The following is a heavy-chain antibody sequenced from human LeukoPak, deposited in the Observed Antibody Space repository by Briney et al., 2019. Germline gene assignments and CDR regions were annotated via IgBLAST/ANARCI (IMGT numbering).Heavy chain of an antibody. Sequence: GGSLRLSCTASGFTFSSYAMTWVRQAPGKGLEWVSSISGTGGRTYSADSVKGRFTISRDNSKNTLYLQMKNLRVEHTAVYYCAKGLHGGVGYGVDVWGQGTTVSVSS. D-gene: IGHD3-16*01. CDR2: ISGTGGRT. J-gene: IGHJ6*02. CDR3: AKGLHGGVGYGVDV. CDR1: GFTFSSYA. V-gene: IGHV3-23*01.